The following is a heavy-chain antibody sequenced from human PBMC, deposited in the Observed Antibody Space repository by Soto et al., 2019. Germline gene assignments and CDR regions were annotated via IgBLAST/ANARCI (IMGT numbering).Heavy chain of an antibody. CDR1: GFTFSSYS. CDR3: ARDPARFASRDGMDV. Sequence: GGSLSLSCAASGFTFSSYSMNWARQAPGKGLEWVSSISSSSSYIYYADSVKGRFTISRDNAKNSLYLQMNSLRAEDTAVYYCARDPARFASRDGMDVRGQRTTVTVPS. D-gene: IGHD3-16*01. V-gene: IGHV3-21*01. CDR2: ISSSSSYI. J-gene: IGHJ6*02.